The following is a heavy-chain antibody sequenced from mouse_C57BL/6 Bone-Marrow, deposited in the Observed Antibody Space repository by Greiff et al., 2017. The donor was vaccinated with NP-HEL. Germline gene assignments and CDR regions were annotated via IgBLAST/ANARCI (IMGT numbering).Heavy chain of an antibody. J-gene: IGHJ1*03. Sequence: QVQLQQPGAELVGPGSSVKLSCKASGYTFTSYWMHWVKQRPIQGLEWIGNIDPSDSETHYNQKFKDKATLTVDKSSSTAYMQLSSLTSEDSAGYYCARMRAYGSRPYWYFDVWGTGTTVTVSS. CDR1: GYTFTSYW. D-gene: IGHD1-1*01. V-gene: IGHV1-52*01. CDR3: ARMRAYGSRPYWYFDV. CDR2: IDPSDSET.